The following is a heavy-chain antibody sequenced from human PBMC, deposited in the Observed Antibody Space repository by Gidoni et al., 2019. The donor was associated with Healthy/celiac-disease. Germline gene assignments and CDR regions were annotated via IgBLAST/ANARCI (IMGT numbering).Heavy chain of an antibody. J-gene: IGHJ3*02. D-gene: IGHD5-12*01. V-gene: IGHV3-9*01. Sequence: EVQLVESGGGLVQTGRSLRLSCAASGFTFVDYAMHWVRQAPGKGLGWVSGISWNSGSIGYADSVKGRVTISRDNAKNSLYLQMNSLRAEDTALYYCAKGTEMATIRTGAFDIWGQGTMVTVSS. CDR2: ISWNSGSI. CDR3: AKGTEMATIRTGAFDI. CDR1: GFTFVDYA.